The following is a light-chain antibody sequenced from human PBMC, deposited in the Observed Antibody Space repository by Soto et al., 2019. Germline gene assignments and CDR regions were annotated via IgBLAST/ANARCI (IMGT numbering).Light chain of an antibody. J-gene: IGKJ2*01. CDR1: QSISSW. CDR3: QQYNSYSQYT. V-gene: IGKV1-5*03. Sequence: DIQMTQSPSTLSASVGDRVTITCRASQSISSWLAWYQQKPGKAPKLLIYTASSLEGGVPSRFSGSGSGTEFTLTISSLQTDDFATYYCQQYNSYSQYTFGQGTKLEIK. CDR2: TAS.